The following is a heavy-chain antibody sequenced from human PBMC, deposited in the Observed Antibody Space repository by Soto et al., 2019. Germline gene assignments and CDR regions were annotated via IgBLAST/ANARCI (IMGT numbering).Heavy chain of an antibody. CDR3: ARGGSNDWQVAFDI. J-gene: IGHJ3*02. Sequence: QLQQWGAGLLKPSETLSLTCVVSGGSFSTYYYNWIRQSPGKGLEWIGEINHSGSNNYSPSLKSRVTMSLDTSQNQFSLKLTSVTAADTAVYYCARGGSNDWQVAFDIWGQGTMVTVSS. CDR1: GGSFSTYY. CDR2: INHSGSN. D-gene: IGHD3-9*01. V-gene: IGHV4-34*01.